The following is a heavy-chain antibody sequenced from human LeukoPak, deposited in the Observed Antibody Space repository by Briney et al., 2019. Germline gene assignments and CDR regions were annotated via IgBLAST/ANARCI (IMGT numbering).Heavy chain of an antibody. Sequence: SQTLSLTCAISGDTASSNSAAWNWSRQSPSRGLEWLGRTYYRSKWYNDYAVSVESRITVNPDTSKNQFSLQLNSVTPEDTAVYYCARGSPVEDYFDYWGQGTLVTVSS. V-gene: IGHV6-1*01. J-gene: IGHJ4*02. CDR2: TYYRSKWYN. CDR3: ARGSPVEDYFDY. CDR1: GDTASSNSAA.